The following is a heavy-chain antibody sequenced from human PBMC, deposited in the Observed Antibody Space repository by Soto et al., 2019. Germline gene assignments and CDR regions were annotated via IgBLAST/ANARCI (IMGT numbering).Heavy chain of an antibody. D-gene: IGHD3-10*01. CDR3: ASISYGSGSYYNGYYYGMDV. Sequence: SVKVSCKASGGTFSSYAISWVRQAPGQGLEWMGGIIPIFGTANYAQKFQGRVTITADESTSTAYMELSSLRSEDTAVYYCASISYGSGSYYNGYYYGMDVWGQGTTVTVSS. CDR1: GGTFSSYA. CDR2: IIPIFGTA. J-gene: IGHJ6*02. V-gene: IGHV1-69*13.